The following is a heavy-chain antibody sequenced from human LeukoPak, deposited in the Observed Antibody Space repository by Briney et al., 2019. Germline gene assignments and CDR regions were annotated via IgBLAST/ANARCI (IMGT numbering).Heavy chain of an antibody. Sequence: GGSLRLSCAASGFTFSSYGMHWVRQAPGKGLEWVAVIWYDGSNKYYADSVKGRFTISRDNSKNTLYLQMNSLRAEDTAVYYCAREKSQSRNYYYYGMDVWGQGTTVTVSS. CDR3: AREKSQSRNYYYYGMDV. CDR2: IWYDGSNK. CDR1: GFTFSSYG. V-gene: IGHV3-33*01. J-gene: IGHJ6*02.